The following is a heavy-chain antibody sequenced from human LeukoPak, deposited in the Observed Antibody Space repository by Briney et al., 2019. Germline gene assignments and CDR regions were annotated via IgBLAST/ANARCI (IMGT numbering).Heavy chain of an antibody. J-gene: IGHJ4*02. Sequence: ETLSLTCAVYGGSFSGYYWSWVRQAPGKGLEWVSAISGSGGSTYYADSVKGRFTISRDNSKNTLYLQMNSLRAEDTAVYYCAKFRGYSGYDDYFDYWGQGTLVTVSS. CDR1: GGSFSGYY. V-gene: IGHV3-23*01. CDR2: ISGSGGST. CDR3: AKFRGYSGYDDYFDY. D-gene: IGHD5-12*01.